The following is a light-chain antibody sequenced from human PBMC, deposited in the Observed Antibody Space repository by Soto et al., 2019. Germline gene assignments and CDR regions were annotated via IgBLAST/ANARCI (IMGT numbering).Light chain of an antibody. Sequence: EIVLTQSPGTLSLSPGERATLSCRASQSVSSSYLAWYQQKPGQAPRLLIYGASSRATGIPDRFSGSGSGTDFTLTSSRLEPEEFAVYYCQQYGSSPSLTFGGGTKVEIK. CDR1: QSVSSSY. J-gene: IGKJ4*01. V-gene: IGKV3-20*01. CDR3: QQYGSSPSLT. CDR2: GAS.